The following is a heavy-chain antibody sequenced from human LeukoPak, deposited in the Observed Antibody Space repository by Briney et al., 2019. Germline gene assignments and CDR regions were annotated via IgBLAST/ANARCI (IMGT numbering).Heavy chain of an antibody. CDR2: IIPIFGIA. V-gene: IGHV1-69*04. Sequence: ASAKVSCKASGGTFSSYAISWVRQAPGQGLEWMGRIIPIFGIANYAQKFQGRVTITADKSTSTAYMELSSLRSEDTAVYYCARALLLIAARRSEDYYYYGMDVWGQGTTVTVSS. CDR1: GGTFSSYA. CDR3: ARALLLIAARRSEDYYYYGMDV. J-gene: IGHJ6*02. D-gene: IGHD6-6*01.